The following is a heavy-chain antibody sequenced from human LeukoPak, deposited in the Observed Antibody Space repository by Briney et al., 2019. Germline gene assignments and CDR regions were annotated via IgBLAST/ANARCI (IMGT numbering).Heavy chain of an antibody. Sequence: GASVTVSCKASGYTFTSYGISWVRQAPGQGLEWMGWISAYNGNTKYTQNLQGRVTMTTDTSTSTAYMELRSLRSDDTAVYYCARNGTNAFDIWGQGTMVTVSS. D-gene: IGHD1-1*01. CDR3: ARNGTNAFDI. CDR1: GYTFTSYG. V-gene: IGHV1-18*01. J-gene: IGHJ3*02. CDR2: ISAYNGNT.